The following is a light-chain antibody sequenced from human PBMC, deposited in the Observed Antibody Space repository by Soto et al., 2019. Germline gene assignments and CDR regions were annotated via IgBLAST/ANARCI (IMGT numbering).Light chain of an antibody. CDR3: QQYYSTLWT. J-gene: IGKJ1*01. Sequence: DIVMTQSPDSLAVSLGERATINCKSNQSVLYSSNNKNYLAWYQQKPGQPPKLLIYWASTWKSGVPDRFGGSGSGTDFTLTISSLQAEDVAVYYCQQYYSTLWTFGQGTKVEIK. CDR2: WAS. V-gene: IGKV4-1*01. CDR1: QSVLYSSNNKNY.